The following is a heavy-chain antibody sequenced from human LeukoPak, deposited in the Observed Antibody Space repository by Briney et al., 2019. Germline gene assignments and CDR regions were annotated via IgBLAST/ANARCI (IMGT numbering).Heavy chain of an antibody. CDR1: GFTFSSYG. D-gene: IGHD2-2*02. V-gene: IGHV3-30*02. J-gene: IGHJ3*02. Sequence: PGGSLRLSCAASGFTFSSYGMHWVRQAPGKGLEWVAFIRYDGSNKYYADSVKGRFTISRDNSKNTLYLQMNSLRAEDTAVYYCATPIVVVPAAIPFAFDIWGQGTMVTVSS. CDR3: ATPIVVVPAAIPFAFDI. CDR2: IRYDGSNK.